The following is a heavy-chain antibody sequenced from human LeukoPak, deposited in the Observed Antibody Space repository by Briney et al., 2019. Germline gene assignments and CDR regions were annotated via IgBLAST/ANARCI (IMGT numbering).Heavy chain of an antibody. V-gene: IGHV4-59*01. CDR3: ASMTTVTKGAFDI. D-gene: IGHD4-17*01. CDR1: GGSISSYY. Sequence: SETLSLTCTVSGGSISSYYWSWIRQPPGKGLEWIGYIYYSGSTNYNPSLKSRVTISVDASKNQFSLKLSSVTAADTAVYYCASMTTVTKGAFDIWGQGTMVTVSS. J-gene: IGHJ3*02. CDR2: IYYSGST.